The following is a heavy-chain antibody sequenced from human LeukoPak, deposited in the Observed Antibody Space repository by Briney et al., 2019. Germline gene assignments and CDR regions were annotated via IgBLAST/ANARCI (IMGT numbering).Heavy chain of an antibody. J-gene: IGHJ6*03. CDR3: ARDPGAVAGNYYYYYMDV. CDR1: GFTFSSYG. Sequence: GRSLRLSCAASGFTFSSYGMHWVRQAPGKGLEWVAVIWYDGSNKYYADSVKGRFTLSRDNSKNTLYLQMNSLRAEDTAVYYCARDPGAVAGNYYYYYMDVWGKGTTVTVSS. V-gene: IGHV3-33*01. CDR2: IWYDGSNK. D-gene: IGHD6-19*01.